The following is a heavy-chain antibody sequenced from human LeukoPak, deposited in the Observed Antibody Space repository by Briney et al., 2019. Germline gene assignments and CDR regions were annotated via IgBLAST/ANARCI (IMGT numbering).Heavy chain of an antibody. CDR2: INWNGGST. J-gene: IGHJ6*03. Sequence: GGSLRLSCAVSGFSVSNYGMHWVRQAPGKGLEWVSGINWNGGSTGYADSVKGRFTISRDNAKNSLYLQMNSLRAEDTALYYCARGGPYCSSTSCYNDYYYMDVWGKGTTVTVSS. D-gene: IGHD2-2*02. V-gene: IGHV3-20*04. CDR1: GFSVSNYG. CDR3: ARGGPYCSSTSCYNDYYYMDV.